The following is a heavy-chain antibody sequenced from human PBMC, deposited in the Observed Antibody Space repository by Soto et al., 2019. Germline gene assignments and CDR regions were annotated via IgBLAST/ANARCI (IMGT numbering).Heavy chain of an antibody. CDR1: GGSFSGYY. Sequence: SETLSLTCAVYGGSFSGYYWSWIRQPPGKGLEWIGEINHSGSTNYILSLKSRVTISIDTSKNKFSLKLRSVTAADTAVYYCASQPPGQGYGERGPYFDYWGQGSLVTVS. D-gene: IGHD3-16*01. CDR2: INHSGST. V-gene: IGHV4-34*01. CDR3: ASQPPGQGYGERGPYFDY. J-gene: IGHJ4*02.